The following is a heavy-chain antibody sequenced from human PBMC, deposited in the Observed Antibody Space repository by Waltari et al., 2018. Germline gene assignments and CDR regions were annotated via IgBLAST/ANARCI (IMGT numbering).Heavy chain of an antibody. Sequence: QVQLQESGPGLVKPSQTLSLTCIVSGDSIRSGGYYWTLFRQHPGKALEWVGIIHHSGSTSYNPSLKNRVTIESDTSKNEFSLRLTSMTAADTAVYYCARGILGATANSYYHHGMDVWGQGTAVTVSS. CDR2: IHHSGST. CDR3: ARGILGATANSYYHHGMDV. CDR1: GDSIRSGGYY. J-gene: IGHJ6*02. D-gene: IGHD3-3*01. V-gene: IGHV4-31*03.